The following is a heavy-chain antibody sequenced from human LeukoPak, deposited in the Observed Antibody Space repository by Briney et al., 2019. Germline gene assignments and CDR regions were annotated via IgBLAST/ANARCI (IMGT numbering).Heavy chain of an antibody. D-gene: IGHD1-26*01. Sequence: TASETLSLTCTVSGGSISSGGYYWSWIRQHPGKGLEWIGYIYYSGSTYYNPSLKSRVTISVDTSKNQFSLKLSSMTAADTAVYYCALGVGADGLDYWSQGTLVTVSS. CDR2: IYYSGST. CDR3: ALGVGADGLDY. V-gene: IGHV4-31*03. J-gene: IGHJ4*02. CDR1: GGSISSGGYY.